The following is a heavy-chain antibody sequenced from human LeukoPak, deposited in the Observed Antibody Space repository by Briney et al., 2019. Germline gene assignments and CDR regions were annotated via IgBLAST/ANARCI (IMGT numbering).Heavy chain of an antibody. D-gene: IGHD1-7*01. CDR3: ARGNYVDWFDP. J-gene: IGHJ5*02. CDR1: GGSIYNYY. CDR2: IYHTGST. V-gene: IGHV4-59*01. Sequence: PSETLSLTCTVSGGSIYNYYWSWIRQPPGKGLEWIGYIYHTGSTNYNPSLKSRVTISVDTSKNQFSLKLSSVTAADTAVYYCARGNYVDWFDPWGQGTQVTVSS.